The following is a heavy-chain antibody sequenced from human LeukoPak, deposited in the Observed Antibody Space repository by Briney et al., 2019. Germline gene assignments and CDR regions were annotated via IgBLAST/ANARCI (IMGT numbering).Heavy chain of an antibody. CDR1: GFTFSSYA. V-gene: IGHV3-23*01. D-gene: IGHD3-22*01. Sequence: GGSLRLACAASGFTFSSYAMNWVRQAPGKGLEWVSSISGSGGTTYYADSLKGRFTISRDSSKNTLYLQMNSLRAEDTAMYYCAKDLGWLIRPPAFDFWGLGTLVTVSS. CDR3: AKDLGWLIRPPAFDF. J-gene: IGHJ4*02. CDR2: ISGSGGTT.